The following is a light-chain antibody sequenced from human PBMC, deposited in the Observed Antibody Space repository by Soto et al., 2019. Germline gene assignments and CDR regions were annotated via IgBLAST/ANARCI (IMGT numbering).Light chain of an antibody. Sequence: AIQMTQSPSSLSASIGDRVTITCRASQAIRNALGWFQQKPGKAPKLLLSAASSLNSGVPSRFSGSGSGTNFTPNIRSLPPGDSSTYYCLQGYKFPLPFGGGTKGDIK. J-gene: IGKJ4*01. CDR2: AAS. CDR3: LQGYKFPLP. CDR1: QAIRNA. V-gene: IGKV1-6*01.